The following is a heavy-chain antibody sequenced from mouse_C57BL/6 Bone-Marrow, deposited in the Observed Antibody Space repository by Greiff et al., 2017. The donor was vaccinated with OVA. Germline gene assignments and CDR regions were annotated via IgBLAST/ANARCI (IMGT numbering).Heavy chain of an antibody. CDR2: INPSSGYT. V-gene: IGHV1-7*01. D-gene: IGHD2-3*01. CDR1: GYTFTSYW. Sequence: VQLQQSGAELAKPGASVKLSCKASGYTFTSYWMHWVKQRPGQGLEWIGYINPSSGYTKYNQKFKDKATLTADKSSSTAYMQLSSLTYEDSAVDYCAAIYDGYYEGLDYYAMDYWGQGTSVTVSS. CDR3: AAIYDGYYEGLDYYAMDY. J-gene: IGHJ4*01.